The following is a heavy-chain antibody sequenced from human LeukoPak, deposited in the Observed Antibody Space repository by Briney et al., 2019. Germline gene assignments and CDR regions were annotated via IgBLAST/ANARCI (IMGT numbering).Heavy chain of an antibody. CDR3: ATDEGDSSGWWGGDAFDI. CDR2: ISYDGSNK. CDR1: GFTFSSYG. V-gene: IGHV3-30*03. J-gene: IGHJ3*02. Sequence: GGSLRLSCAASGFTFSSYGMHWVRQAPGKGLEWVAVISYDGSNKYYADSVKGRFTISRDNSKNTLYLQMNSLRAEDTAVYYCATDEGDSSGWWGGDAFDIWGQGTMVTVSS. D-gene: IGHD6-19*01.